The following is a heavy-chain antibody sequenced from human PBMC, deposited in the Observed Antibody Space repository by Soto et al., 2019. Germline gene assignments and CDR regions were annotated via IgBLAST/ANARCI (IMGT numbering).Heavy chain of an antibody. CDR3: ARGYCSSTSCFSPYYYYGMDV. Sequence: QVQLVQSGAEVKKPGSSVKVSCKASGGTFSSYAISWVRQAPGQGLEWMGGIIPIFGTANYAQKFQGRVTITADESTSTAYMELNSLRSEDTAVYYCARGYCSSTSCFSPYYYYGMDVWGQGTTVTVSS. D-gene: IGHD2-2*01. CDR1: GGTFSSYA. CDR2: IIPIFGTA. J-gene: IGHJ6*02. V-gene: IGHV1-69*01.